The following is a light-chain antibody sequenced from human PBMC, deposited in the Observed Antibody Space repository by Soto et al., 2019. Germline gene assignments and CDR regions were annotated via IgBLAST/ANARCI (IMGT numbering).Light chain of an antibody. J-gene: IGKJ2*01. V-gene: IGKV1-39*01. CDR2: AVS. CDR3: QQSYRTPYT. CDR1: QSISSY. Sequence: DIQMTQSPSSLSASVGDRVTITCRASQSISSYLNWYQQKPGKAPKFLIYAVSSLQSGVPSRFSGSGSGTDFTLTISSLQPEDFATYYCQQSYRTPYTFGQGTKLETK.